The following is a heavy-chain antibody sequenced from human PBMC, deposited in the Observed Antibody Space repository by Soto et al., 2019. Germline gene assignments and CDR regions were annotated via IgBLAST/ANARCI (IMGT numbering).Heavy chain of an antibody. J-gene: IGHJ4*02. V-gene: IGHV4-39*01. D-gene: IGHD6-6*01. CDR2: MYYSGST. CDR1: GGSISSSSYY. CDR3: ARLHRSSSSSVDN. Sequence: SETLSLTCTVSGGSISSSSYYWGWIRQPPRQGLEWIGSMYYSGSTYLNPSLQSRVTISVDTSRNQFSLRLSSVTAADTAVYYCARLHRSSSSSVDNWGQGTLVTVSS.